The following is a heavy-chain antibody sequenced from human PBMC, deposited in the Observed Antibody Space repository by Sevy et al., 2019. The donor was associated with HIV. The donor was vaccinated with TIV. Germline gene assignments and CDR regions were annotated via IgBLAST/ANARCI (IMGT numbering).Heavy chain of an antibody. CDR3: ARDGGAYNSGYGHDVFDL. J-gene: IGHJ3*01. V-gene: IGHV1-2*02. D-gene: IGHD5-12*01. CDR2: INTHSGAP. CDR1: GYTFIDYY. Sequence: ASVKVSCQASGYTFIDYYIHWVRLAPGQGLEWMGWINTHSGAPKYAQKFQGRVTLTRDRSITTAYMDLNSLRSDDTAVYYCARDGGAYNSGYGHDVFDLWGQGTTVTVSS.